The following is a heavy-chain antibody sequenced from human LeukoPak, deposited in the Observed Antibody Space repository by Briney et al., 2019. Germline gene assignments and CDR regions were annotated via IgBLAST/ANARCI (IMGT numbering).Heavy chain of an antibody. V-gene: IGHV4-30-4*01. CDR1: GGSISSGDYY. J-gene: IGHJ6*02. D-gene: IGHD3-3*01. CDR2: IYYSGST. CDR3: ARAITIFGVGPYGMDV. Sequence: SETLSLTCTVSGGSISSGDYYWSWIRQPPGKGLEWIGCIYYSGSTYYNPSLKSRVTISVDTSKNQFSLKLSSVTAADTAVYYCARAITIFGVGPYGMDVWGQGTTVTVSS.